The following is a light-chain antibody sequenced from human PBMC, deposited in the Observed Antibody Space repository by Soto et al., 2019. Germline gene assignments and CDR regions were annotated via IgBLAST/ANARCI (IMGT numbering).Light chain of an antibody. Sequence: QSALTQPASVSGSPGQSITISCTGTSSDVGSYNYVSWYQLHPGKAPKLMIYEVSNRPSGVSNRFSGSKSGDTASLTISGLQAEDEADYYCSSYTTRTTLYVFGTGTK. CDR1: SSDVGSYNY. V-gene: IGLV2-14*01. CDR2: EVS. CDR3: SSYTTRTTLYV. J-gene: IGLJ1*01.